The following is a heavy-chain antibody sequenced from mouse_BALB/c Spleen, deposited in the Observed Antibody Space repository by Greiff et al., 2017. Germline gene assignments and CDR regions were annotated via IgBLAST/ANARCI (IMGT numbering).Heavy chain of an antibody. CDR2: INPSSGYT. J-gene: IGHJ4*01. CDR1: GYTFTSYT. V-gene: IGHV1-4*01. D-gene: IGHD2-10*02. Sequence: VKLVESGAELARPGASVKMSCKASGYTFTSYTMHWVKQRPGQGLEWIGYINPSSGYTNYNQKFKDKATLTADKSSSTAYMQLSSLTSEDSAVYYCARLYGNYAAMDYWGQGTSVTVSS. CDR3: ARLYGNYAAMDY.